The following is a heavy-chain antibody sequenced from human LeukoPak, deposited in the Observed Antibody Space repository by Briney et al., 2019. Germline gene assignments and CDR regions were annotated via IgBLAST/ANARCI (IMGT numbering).Heavy chain of an antibody. Sequence: GGSPRLSCVASGLTFSSYNMNWVRQAPGKGLEWVSFISSSSNCIYYADSVKGRFTISRDNAKNSLLLQMNSLRAEDTAVYYCARGTPTTRDFDYWGQGTLVTVSS. J-gene: IGHJ4*02. CDR3: ARGTPTTRDFDY. CDR2: ISSSSNCI. CDR1: GLTFSSYN. D-gene: IGHD4-11*01. V-gene: IGHV3-21*01.